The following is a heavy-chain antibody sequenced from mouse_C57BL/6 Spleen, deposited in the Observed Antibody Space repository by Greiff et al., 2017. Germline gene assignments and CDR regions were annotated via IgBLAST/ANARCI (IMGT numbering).Heavy chain of an antibody. CDR1: GYTFTSYW. J-gene: IGHJ3*01. Sequence: QVQLQQPGAELVKPGASVKLSCKASGYTFTSYWMHWVKQRPGQGLEWIGRIHPNSGSTNYNEKFKSKATLTVDKSSSTAYMQLSSLTSEDSAGYYGARGDAPAWFAYWGQGTLVTVSA. CDR3: ARGDAPAWFAY. V-gene: IGHV1-64*01. CDR2: IHPNSGST.